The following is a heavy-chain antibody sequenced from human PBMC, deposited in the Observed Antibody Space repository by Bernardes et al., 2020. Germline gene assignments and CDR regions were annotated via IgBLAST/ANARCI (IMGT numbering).Heavy chain of an antibody. CDR2: ISAYNGNT. V-gene: IGHV1-18*01. CDR3: ARVAARLYYFDY. J-gene: IGHJ4*02. D-gene: IGHD6-6*01. Sequence: ASVKVSCMASGYTFTSYGISWVRQAPGQGLEWMGWISAYNGNTNYAQKLQGRVTMTTDTSTSTAYMELRSLRSDDTAVYYCARVAARLYYFDYWGQGTLVTVSS. CDR1: GYTFTSYG.